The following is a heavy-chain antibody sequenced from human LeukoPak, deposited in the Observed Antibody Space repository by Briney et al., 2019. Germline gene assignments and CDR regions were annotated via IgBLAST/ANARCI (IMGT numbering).Heavy chain of an antibody. CDR1: GYTFTGYY. CDR3: ARGPQGLVQPPFDY. V-gene: IGHV1-2*02. Sequence: ASVKVSCKASGYTFTGYYMHWVRQAPGQGLEWMGWINPNSGGTNYAQKFQGRVTMTRDTSISTAYMELSRLRSDDTAVYYCARGPQGLVQPPFDYWGQGTLVTVSS. CDR2: INPNSGGT. D-gene: IGHD2-2*01. J-gene: IGHJ4*02.